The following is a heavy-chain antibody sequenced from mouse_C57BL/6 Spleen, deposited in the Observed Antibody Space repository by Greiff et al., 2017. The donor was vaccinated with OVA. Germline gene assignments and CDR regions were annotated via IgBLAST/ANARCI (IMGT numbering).Heavy chain of an antibody. J-gene: IGHJ4*01. CDR3: ASAISAPHYSLDY. CDR2: IHPNSGST. D-gene: IGHD3-1*01. V-gene: IGHV1-64*01. Sequence: VQLQQPGAELVKPGASVKLSCKASGYTFTSYWMHWVKQRPGQGLEWIGMIHPNSGSTNYNEKFKSKATLTVDKSSSTAYMQLSSLTSEASAVSYSASAISAPHYSLDYWGQGTSVTVSS. CDR1: GYTFTSYW.